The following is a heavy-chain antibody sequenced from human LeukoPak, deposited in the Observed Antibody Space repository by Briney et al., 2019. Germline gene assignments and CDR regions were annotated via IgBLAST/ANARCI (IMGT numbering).Heavy chain of an antibody. V-gene: IGHV4-34*01. CDR3: ARGVKKIQLWFNDP. CDR2: INHSGST. CDR1: GGSFSGYY. D-gene: IGHD5-18*01. Sequence: SETLSLTCAVYGGSFSGYYWSWIRQPPGKGLEWIGEINHSGSTNYNPSLKSRVTVSVDTSKNQFSLKLSSVTAADTAVYYCARGVKKIQLWFNDPWGQGTLVTVSS. J-gene: IGHJ5*02.